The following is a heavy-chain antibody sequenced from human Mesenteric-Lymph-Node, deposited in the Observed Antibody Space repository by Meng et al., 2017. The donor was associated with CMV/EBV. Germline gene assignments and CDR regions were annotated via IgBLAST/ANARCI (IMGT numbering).Heavy chain of an antibody. CDR2: IGSTGTTI. J-gene: IGHJ4*02. CDR3: ARQLSPLGPPAVGDFDY. CDR1: GFSFSGYE. D-gene: IGHD2-2*01. Sequence: GESLKISCAASGFSFSGYEMNWVRQAPGKGLEWVSYIGSTGTTIYYADSVKGRFIISRDNAKNSLYLQMNSLSAEDTATYYCARQLSPLGPPAVGDFDYWGRGTLVTVSS. V-gene: IGHV3-48*03.